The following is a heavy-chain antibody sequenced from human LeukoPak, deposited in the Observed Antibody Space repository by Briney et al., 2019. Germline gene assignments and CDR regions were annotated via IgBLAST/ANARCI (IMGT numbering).Heavy chain of an antibody. CDR1: GFTFSSYA. D-gene: IGHD6-13*01. CDR2: ISSNGGST. CDR3: AREIAAAGHGWFDP. Sequence: GGSLRLSCAASGFTFSSYAMHWVRQAPGKGLEYVSAISSNGGSTYYANSVKGRFTISRDNSKNTLYLQMGSLRAEDMAVYYCAREIAAAGHGWFDPWGQGTLVTVSS. J-gene: IGHJ5*02. V-gene: IGHV3-64*01.